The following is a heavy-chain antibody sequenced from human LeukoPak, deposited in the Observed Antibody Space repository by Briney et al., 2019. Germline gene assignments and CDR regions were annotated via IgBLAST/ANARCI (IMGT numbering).Heavy chain of an antibody. D-gene: IGHD2-8*01. CDR2: IYYSGST. CDR1: GGSISSYY. Sequence: SETLSLTCTVSGGSISSYYWSWLRQPPGKGLEWIGYIYYSGSTNYNPSLKSRVTISVDTSKNQFSLKLSSVTAADTAVYYCARKGDCTNGVCYPDWYFDLWGRGTLVTVSS. J-gene: IGHJ2*01. CDR3: ARKGDCTNGVCYPDWYFDL. V-gene: IGHV4-59*01.